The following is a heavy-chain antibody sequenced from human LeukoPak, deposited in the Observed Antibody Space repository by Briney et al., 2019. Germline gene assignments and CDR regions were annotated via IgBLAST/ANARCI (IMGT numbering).Heavy chain of an antibody. V-gene: IGHV4-59*01. CDR2: IYYSGST. CDR1: GGSISSYY. D-gene: IGHD3-9*01. CDR3: ARQHLSYDILTGYSG. J-gene: IGHJ4*02. Sequence: SETLSLTCTVSGGSISSYYWSWIRQPPGKGLEWIGYIYYSGSTNYNPSLKSRVTISVDTSKNQFSLKLSSVTAADTAVYYCARQHLSYDILTGYSGWGQGILVTVSS.